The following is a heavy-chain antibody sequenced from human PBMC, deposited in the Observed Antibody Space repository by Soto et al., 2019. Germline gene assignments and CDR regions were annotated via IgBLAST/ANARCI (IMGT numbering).Heavy chain of an antibody. J-gene: IGHJ6*02. CDR3: ARRPWSGYKYYYYGMDV. CDR1: GGSFSGYY. D-gene: IGHD3-3*01. V-gene: IGHV4-34*01. Sequence: SETLSLTCAVYGGSFSGYYWSWIRQPPGKGLEWIGEINHSGSTNYNPSLKSRVTISVDTSKNQFSLKLSSVTAADTAVYYCARRPWSGYKYYYYGMDVWGQGTTVTVSS. CDR2: INHSGST.